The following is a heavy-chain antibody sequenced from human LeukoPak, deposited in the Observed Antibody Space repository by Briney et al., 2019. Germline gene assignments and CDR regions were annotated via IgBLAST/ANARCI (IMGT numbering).Heavy chain of an antibody. J-gene: IGHJ4*02. CDR3: ARDRCSSTSCYYFDY. D-gene: IGHD2-2*01. CDR2: IYSGGST. V-gene: IGHV3-66*01. CDR1: GFTVSSNY. Sequence: GGSLRLSCAASGFTVSSNYMSWVRQAPGKGLEWVSVIYSGGSTYYADSVKGRFTISRDNSKNTLYLQMNSPRAEDTAVYYCARDRCSSTSCYYFDYWGQGTLVTVSS.